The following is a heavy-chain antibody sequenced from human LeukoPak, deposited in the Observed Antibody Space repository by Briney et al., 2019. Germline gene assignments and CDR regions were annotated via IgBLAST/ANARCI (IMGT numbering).Heavy chain of an antibody. CDR3: ARLTRDLWFGELLYFDY. CDR2: ISAYNGNT. CDR1: GYTFTSYG. J-gene: IGHJ4*02. D-gene: IGHD3-10*01. V-gene: IGHV1-18*01. Sequence: GASVKVSCKASGYTFTSYGISWVRQAPGQGLEWMGWISAYNGNTNYAQKLQGRVTMTTDTSTSTAYMEPRSLRSDDTAVYYCARLTRDLWFGELLYFDYWGQGTLVTVSS.